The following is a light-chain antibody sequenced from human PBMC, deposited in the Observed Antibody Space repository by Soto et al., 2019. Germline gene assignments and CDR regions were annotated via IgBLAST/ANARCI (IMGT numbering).Light chain of an antibody. J-gene: IGLJ3*02. CDR1: SSDVGSYNL. V-gene: IGLV2-23*01. CDR2: EGT. Sequence: QSALTQPASVSGSPGQSITISCTGTSSDVGSYNLVSWYQQHPGKAPKLMIFEGTKRPSGVSNRFSGSKSGNTASLTVSGLQAEDEADYCCCSYAGDTTLVFGGGTKLTVL. CDR3: CSYAGDTTLV.